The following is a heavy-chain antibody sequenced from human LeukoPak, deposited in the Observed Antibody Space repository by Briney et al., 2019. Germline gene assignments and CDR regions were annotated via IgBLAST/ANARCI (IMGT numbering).Heavy chain of an antibody. J-gene: IGHJ3*02. D-gene: IGHD3-16*01. CDR1: GYRFSSYW. CDR3: ARHPSNPYGGDAFDI. Sequence: GESLKISCKGSGYRFSSYWIGWARQMPGKGLEWMGILYPGDSDTRYSPSFQGQVTISADKSISTAYLQWSSLKASDTGMYYCARHPSNPYGGDAFDIWGQGTMVTVSS. CDR2: LYPGDSDT. V-gene: IGHV5-51*01.